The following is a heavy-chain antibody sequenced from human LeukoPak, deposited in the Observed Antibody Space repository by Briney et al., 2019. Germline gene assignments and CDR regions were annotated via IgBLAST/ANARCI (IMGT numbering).Heavy chain of an antibody. J-gene: IGHJ4*02. D-gene: IGHD6-19*01. CDR2: ISSSSSNI. CDR3: ARVGRSGWTVDY. CDR1: GFDFSTYS. V-gene: IGHV3-48*04. Sequence: GGSLRLSCAASGFDFSTYSIDWVRQAPGKGLEWVSYISSSSSNIYHADSVKGRFTISRDNAKNSLHLQMNSLRAEDTALYYCARVGRSGWTVDYWGQGTLVTVSS.